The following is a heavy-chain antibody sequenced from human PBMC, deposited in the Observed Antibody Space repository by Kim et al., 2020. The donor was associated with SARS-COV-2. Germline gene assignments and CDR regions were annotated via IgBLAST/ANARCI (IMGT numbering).Heavy chain of an antibody. Sequence: GGSLRLSCAASGFTFSAYSMNWVRQAPGRGLEWLAYIHASGSTIYYAESVKGRFTISRDNAHNSVFLYMNSLRDEDTAVYFCAREVSNSVGSDSFDRWGQGTLVTVSS. V-gene: IGHV3-48*02. CDR3: AREVSNSVGSDSFDR. D-gene: IGHD3-9*01. CDR1: GFTFSAYS. CDR2: IHASGSTI. J-gene: IGHJ4*02.